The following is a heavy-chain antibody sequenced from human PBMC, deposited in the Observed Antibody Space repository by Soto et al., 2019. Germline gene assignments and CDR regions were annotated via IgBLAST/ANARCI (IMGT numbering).Heavy chain of an antibody. D-gene: IGHD3-22*01. V-gene: IGHV1-69*06. Sequence: SVKVSCKASGGTFSSYAISWVLQAPGQGLEWMGGIIPIFGTANYAQKFQGRVTITADKSTSTAYMELSSLRSEDTAVYYCARNSSGYYYFDYWGQGTLVTVSS. CDR3: ARNSSGYYYFDY. CDR2: IIPIFGTA. J-gene: IGHJ4*02. CDR1: GGTFSSYA.